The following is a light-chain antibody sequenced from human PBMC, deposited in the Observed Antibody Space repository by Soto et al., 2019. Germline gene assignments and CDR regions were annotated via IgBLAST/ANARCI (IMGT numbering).Light chain of an antibody. CDR2: GAS. Sequence: EIEMTQSPATLSLAPGERVTLSCRSGESVSTNLAWYQQKAGQAPRLLIYGASTRATGIPARFSGSGSGTEFTLTISSLQSEDFAVYYCQQYFNWPPYTFGQGTKVDIK. CDR3: QQYFNWPPYT. V-gene: IGKV3-15*01. J-gene: IGKJ2*01. CDR1: ESVSTN.